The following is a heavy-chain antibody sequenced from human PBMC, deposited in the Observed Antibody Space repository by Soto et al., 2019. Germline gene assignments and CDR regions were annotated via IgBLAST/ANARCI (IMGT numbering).Heavy chain of an antibody. Sequence: GASVKVSCKAPGYTFSSYGISWVRQAPGQGLEWMGWISAYTGKTNYAQKLQGRVTMTTDTSTSTAYMEVRSLRSDDTAVYYCARDIDSGSYYFDYWGQGTLVTVSS. D-gene: IGHD1-26*01. V-gene: IGHV1-18*04. CDR3: ARDIDSGSYYFDY. J-gene: IGHJ4*02. CDR1: GYTFSSYG. CDR2: ISAYTGKT.